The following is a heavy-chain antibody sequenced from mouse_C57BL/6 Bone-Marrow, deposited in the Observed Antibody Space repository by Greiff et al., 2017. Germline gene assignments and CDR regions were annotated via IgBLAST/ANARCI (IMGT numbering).Heavy chain of an antibody. CDR1: GYTFTSYW. V-gene: IGHV1-69*01. Sequence: QVQLQQPGAELVMPGASVKLSCKASGYTFTSYWMHWVKQRPGQGLEWIGEIDPSDSYTNYNQKFKGKSTLTVDKSSSTAYMQLSSLTSEDSAVYYCARLAAMDDWGQGTSVTVSS. CDR3: ARLAAMDD. J-gene: IGHJ4*01. CDR2: IDPSDSYT.